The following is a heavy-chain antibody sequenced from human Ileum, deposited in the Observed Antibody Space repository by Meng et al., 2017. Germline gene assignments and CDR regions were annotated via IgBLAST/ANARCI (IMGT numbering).Heavy chain of an antibody. D-gene: IGHD3-10*01. CDR1: GGSFSSDNYY. CDR2: TYYNGSP. CDR3: ARERRHYYGSGSFDY. Sequence: QVQLQESCPGLVKPSLTLSLTCIVSGGSFSSDNYYWTWIRQTPGKGLEWIGLTYYNGSPFYNPSLRSRVTISVDTSKDQFSLKLTSVTAADTAVYYCARERRHYYGSGSFDYWGQGILVTVSS. J-gene: IGHJ4*02. V-gene: IGHV4-30-4*01.